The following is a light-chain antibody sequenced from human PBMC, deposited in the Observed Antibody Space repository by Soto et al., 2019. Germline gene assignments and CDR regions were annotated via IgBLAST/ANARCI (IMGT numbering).Light chain of an antibody. Sequence: EIVLTQSPATLSLSPGERATLSCRASQSVSSCLAWYQQKPGQAPRLLIYHASNRATGIPARFSGNWYGTDFTLTISCLEPDDFVVYYCQQRSICPLTCGGVTKVEIK. J-gene: IGKJ4*01. V-gene: IGKV3-11*01. CDR2: HAS. CDR1: QSVSSC. CDR3: QQRSICPLT.